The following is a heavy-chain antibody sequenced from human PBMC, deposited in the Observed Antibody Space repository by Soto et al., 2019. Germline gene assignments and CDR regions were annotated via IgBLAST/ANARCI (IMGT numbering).Heavy chain of an antibody. CDR2: MNPNSGNT. CDR3: ARLPQDYAVA. V-gene: IGHV1-8*01. D-gene: IGHD3-16*01. Sequence: QVQLEQSGAEVKKPWASVKVSCKASGYTFTSYDINCVRLATGHGREWMGWMNPNSGNTSYAQKFQCRVTMTSTITICTSNMELSSLRPEDTVVYYFARLPQDYAVAWGQGTRVTVS. J-gene: IGHJ4*02. CDR1: GYTFTSYD.